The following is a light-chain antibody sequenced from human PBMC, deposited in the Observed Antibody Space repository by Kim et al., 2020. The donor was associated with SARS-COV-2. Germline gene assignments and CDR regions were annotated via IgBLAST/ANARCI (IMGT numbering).Light chain of an antibody. V-gene: IGKV1-5*03. CDR1: QSIDTW. CDR2: KAS. Sequence: ASVGDRVTITYRASQSIDTWLAWYQQKLGRAPNLLIYKASTLERGVPSRFSGRGSGTEFTLTIDCLQPDDFATYYCQQYTTYSRTFGQGTKVEVK. J-gene: IGKJ1*01. CDR3: QQYTTYSRT.